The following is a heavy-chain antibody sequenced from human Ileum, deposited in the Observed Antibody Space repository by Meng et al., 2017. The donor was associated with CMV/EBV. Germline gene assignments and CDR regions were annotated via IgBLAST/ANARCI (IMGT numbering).Heavy chain of an antibody. J-gene: IGHJ4*02. CDR3: AKDGGECMRTSCSWDY. Sequence: GESLKISCAASGFTFSSYAMSWVRQAPGKGLEWVSGISGSGGSTYYADSVKGRFTISRDNSKNTLYLQMNSLRAEDTAVYYCAKDGGECMRTSCSWDYWGQGTLVTVSS. CDR1: GFTFSSYA. CDR2: ISGSGGST. V-gene: IGHV3-23*01. D-gene: IGHD2-2*01.